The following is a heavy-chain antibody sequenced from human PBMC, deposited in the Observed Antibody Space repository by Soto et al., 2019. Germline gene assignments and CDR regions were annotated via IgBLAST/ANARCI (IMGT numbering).Heavy chain of an antibody. CDR2: INHSGRT. CDR3: ARTGGYSYGYGNFDY. D-gene: IGHD5-18*01. CDR1: GGSFSGYY. V-gene: IGHV4-34*01. Sequence: QVQLQQWGAGLLKPSETLSLTCAVYGGSFSGYYWSWIRQPPGKGLEWIGEINHSGRTNYNPSLKGRVTISVDTSKNQFSLKLSSVNAADTAVYYCARTGGYSYGYGNFDYWGQGTLVTVSS. J-gene: IGHJ4*02.